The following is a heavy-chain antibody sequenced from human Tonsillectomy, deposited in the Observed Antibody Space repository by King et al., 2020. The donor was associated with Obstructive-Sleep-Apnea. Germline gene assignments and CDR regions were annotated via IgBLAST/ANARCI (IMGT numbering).Heavy chain of an antibody. Sequence: QVQLQESGPGLVKPSQTLSLTCTVSGGSISSGGYYWSWIRQHPGKGLEWIGYIYYSGSTYYNPSLKSRVTISVETSKNQFSLKLSSVTAADTAVYYCASAYYDSSGYVDAFDIWGQGTMVTVSS. J-gene: IGHJ3*02. D-gene: IGHD3-22*01. V-gene: IGHV4-31*03. CDR1: GGSISSGGYY. CDR3: ASAYYDSSGYVDAFDI. CDR2: IYYSGST.